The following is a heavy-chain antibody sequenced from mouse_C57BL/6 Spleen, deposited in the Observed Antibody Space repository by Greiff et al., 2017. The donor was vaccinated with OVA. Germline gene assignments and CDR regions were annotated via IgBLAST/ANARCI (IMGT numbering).Heavy chain of an antibody. CDR2: ISSGSSTN. V-gene: IGHV5-17*01. D-gene: IGHD1-1*01. J-gene: IGHJ1*03. Sequence: EVMLVESGGGLVKPGGSLKLSCAASGFTFSDYGMHWVRQAPEKGLEWVAYISSGSSTNYYADTVKGRFTITRDNAKHNLFLQMTSLRSEDTAMYYCVKDYYGSSYGYFDVWGTGTTVTVSS. CDR3: VKDYYGSSYGYFDV. CDR1: GFTFSDYG.